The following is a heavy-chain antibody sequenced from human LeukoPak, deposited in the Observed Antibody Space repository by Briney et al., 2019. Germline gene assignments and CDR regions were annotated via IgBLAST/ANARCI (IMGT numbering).Heavy chain of an antibody. D-gene: IGHD4-23*01. V-gene: IGHV3-48*02. CDR1: GFTFSSYS. CDR2: ISSSSSTI. CDR3: ARDRYGGNSDF. Sequence: GGSLRLSCAASGFTFSSYSMNWVRQAPGKGLEWVSFISSSSSTIYYADSVKGRFTISRDNAKNSLYRQMNSLRDEDSAVYYCARDRYGGNSDFWGQGTLVTVSS. J-gene: IGHJ4*02.